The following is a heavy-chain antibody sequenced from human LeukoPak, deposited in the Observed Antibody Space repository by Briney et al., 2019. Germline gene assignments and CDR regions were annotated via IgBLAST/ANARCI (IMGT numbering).Heavy chain of an antibody. Sequence: SSETLSLTCTVSGGSISSYYWSWIRQPPGKGLEWIGYIYYSGSTNYNPSLKSRDTISVDTSKNQFSLKLSSVTAADTAVYYCARDTRDRSDFWSGYYYYYYGMDVWGQGTTVTVSS. CDR2: IYYSGST. J-gene: IGHJ6*02. CDR1: GGSISSYY. CDR3: ARDTRDRSDFWSGYYYYYYGMDV. V-gene: IGHV4-59*01. D-gene: IGHD3-3*01.